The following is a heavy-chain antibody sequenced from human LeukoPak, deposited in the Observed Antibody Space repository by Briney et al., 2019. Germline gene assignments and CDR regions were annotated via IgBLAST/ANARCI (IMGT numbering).Heavy chain of an antibody. D-gene: IGHD2-15*01. CDR1: GFTFSGYA. V-gene: IGHV3-23*01. Sequence: GGSLRLSCAASGFTFSGYAMNWVRQAPGKGLEWVSTICDSGGSTYYTDSVKGRFTISRDNSKNTLYLQMSSLRAEDTAVYYCARVTGRKDTNYYFDYWGQGTLVTVSS. J-gene: IGHJ4*02. CDR2: ICDSGGST. CDR3: ARVTGRKDTNYYFDY.